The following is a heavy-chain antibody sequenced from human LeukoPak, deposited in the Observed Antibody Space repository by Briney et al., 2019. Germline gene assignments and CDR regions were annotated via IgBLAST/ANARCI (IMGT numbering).Heavy chain of an antibody. CDR2: INPNSGGT. CDR3: ARDDSGSYYFDY. V-gene: IGHV1-2*02. J-gene: IGHJ4*02. CDR1: GYTFSGYY. Sequence: ASVKVSCKASGYTFSGYYMHWVRQAPGQGLEWMGWINPNSGGTNYAQKFQGRVTMTRGTSISTAYMELSRLRSDDTAVYYCARDDSGSYYFDYWGQGTLVTVSS. D-gene: IGHD1-26*01.